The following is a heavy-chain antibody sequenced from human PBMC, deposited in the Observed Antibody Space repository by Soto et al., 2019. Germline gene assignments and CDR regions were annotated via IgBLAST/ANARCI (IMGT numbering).Heavy chain of an antibody. CDR2: ITSTRSTK. D-gene: IGHD3-10*01. Sequence: GGSLRLSCAASGFTFSSHTMDWVRQAPGKGPEWISYITSTRSTKNYADSVKGRFTISRDNANNSLYLQMNSLRDEDTAVYYCARRITMVRGPYYYHAMDVWGQGTTVTVSS. CDR3: ARRITMVRGPYYYHAMDV. J-gene: IGHJ6*02. CDR1: GFTFSSHT. V-gene: IGHV3-48*02.